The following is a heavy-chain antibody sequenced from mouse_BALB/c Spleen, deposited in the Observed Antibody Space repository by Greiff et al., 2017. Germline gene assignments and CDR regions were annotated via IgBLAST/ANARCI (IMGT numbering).Heavy chain of an antibody. D-gene: IGHD2-4*01. CDR1: GFTFSSYA. J-gene: IGHJ4*01. V-gene: IGHV5-6-5*01. Sequence: DVMLVESGGGLVKPGGSLKLSCAASGFTFSSYAMSWVRQTPEKRLEWVASISSGGSTYYPDSVKGRFTISRDNARNILYLQMSSLRSEDTAMYYCARGIGYDYGPGVDYWGQGTSVTVSS. CDR2: ISSGGST. CDR3: ARGIGYDYGPGVDY.